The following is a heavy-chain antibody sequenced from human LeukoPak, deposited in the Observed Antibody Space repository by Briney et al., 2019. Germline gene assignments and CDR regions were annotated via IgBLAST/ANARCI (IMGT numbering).Heavy chain of an antibody. CDR3: ARDGLYNWNDY. V-gene: IGHV3-7*01. Sequence: GGSLRLSCAASGFTFSSYWMSWVRQAPGKGLEWVANIKQDGSEKHYLGSVKGRFTISRDNGKNSLYLQMNSLRVEDTAVYYCARDGLYNWNDYWGQGTLVTVSS. CDR2: IKQDGSEK. J-gene: IGHJ4*02. CDR1: GFTFSSYW. D-gene: IGHD1-1*01.